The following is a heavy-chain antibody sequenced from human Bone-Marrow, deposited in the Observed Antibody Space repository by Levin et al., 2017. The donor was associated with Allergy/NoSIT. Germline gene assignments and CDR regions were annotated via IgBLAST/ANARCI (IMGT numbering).Heavy chain of an antibody. CDR1: GGSISSSNW. Sequence: PSETLSLTCAVSGGSISSSNWWSWVRQPPGKGLEWIGEIYHSGSTNYNPSLKSRVTISVDKSKNQFSLKLSSVTAADTAVYYCARSTVTTGSKSAEYFQHWGQGTLVTVSS. J-gene: IGHJ1*01. D-gene: IGHD4-17*01. V-gene: IGHV4-4*02. CDR2: IYHSGST. CDR3: ARSTVTTGSKSAEYFQH.